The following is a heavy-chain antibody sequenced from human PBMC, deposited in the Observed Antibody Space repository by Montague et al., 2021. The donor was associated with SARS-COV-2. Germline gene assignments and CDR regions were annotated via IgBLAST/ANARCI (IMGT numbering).Heavy chain of an antibody. J-gene: IGHJ2*01. Sequence: PALVKPTQTLTLTCTFSGFSLSTSGLCMTWIRQPPGKALEWLARIDWDDDKYYGTSLKTRLTISKDTSKNQVVLTMTNMDPVDTATYYCARTYGSGRGFDLWGRGTLVTVSS. CDR2: IDWDDDK. V-gene: IGHV2-70*11. CDR1: GFSLSTSGLC. D-gene: IGHD3-10*01. CDR3: ARTYGSGRGFDL.